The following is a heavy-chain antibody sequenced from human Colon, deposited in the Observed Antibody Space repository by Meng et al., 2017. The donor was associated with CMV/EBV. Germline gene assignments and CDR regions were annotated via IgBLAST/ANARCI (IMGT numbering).Heavy chain of an antibody. CDR1: GEAFSGYY. D-gene: IGHD2-2*01. J-gene: IGHJ4*01. CDR3: ARATKSSCWEVLDY. Sequence: QGALQQWGAGLLKPSATLSLTCAVYGEAFSGYYWTWIRQPPGRGLEWIGESYYTGSTNYSPSLKSRVTISLDTSKNQFSLKLNSVTAADTAVYYCARATKSSCWEVLDYWGHGTLVTVSS. V-gene: IGHV4-34*01. CDR2: SYYTGST.